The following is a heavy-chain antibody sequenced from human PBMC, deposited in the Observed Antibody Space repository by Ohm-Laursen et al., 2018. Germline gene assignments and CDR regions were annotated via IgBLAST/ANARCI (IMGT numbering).Heavy chain of an antibody. CDR1: GFTFSSYG. CDR2: IWYDGSNK. CDR3: ARAGRRWPGVDFDY. J-gene: IGHJ4*02. D-gene: IGHD5-24*01. V-gene: IGHV3-33*01. Sequence: SLRLSCSATGFTFSSYGMHWVRQAPGKGLEWVAVIWYDGSNKYYADSVKGRFTISRDNSKNTLYLQMNSLRAEDTAVYYCARAGRRWPGVDFDYWGQGTLVTVSS.